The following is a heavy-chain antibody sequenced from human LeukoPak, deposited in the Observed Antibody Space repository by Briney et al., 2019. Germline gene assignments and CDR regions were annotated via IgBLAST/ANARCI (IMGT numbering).Heavy chain of an antibody. CDR2: ISSSGSTI. CDR3: ARERGYGSGDAFDI. J-gene: IGHJ3*02. Sequence: GGSLRLSCAASGFTFSDYYMSWIRQAPGKGLEWASYISSSGSTIYYADPVKGRFAISRDNAKNSLYLQMNSLRAEDTAVYYCARERGYGSGDAFDIWGQGTMVTVSS. V-gene: IGHV3-11*01. D-gene: IGHD3-10*01. CDR1: GFTFSDYY.